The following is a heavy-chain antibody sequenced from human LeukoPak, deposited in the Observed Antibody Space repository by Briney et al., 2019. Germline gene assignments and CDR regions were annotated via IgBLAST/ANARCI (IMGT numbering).Heavy chain of an antibody. D-gene: IGHD4-17*01. J-gene: IGHJ3*02. CDR3: ARDHVYGDYARAFDI. CDR1: GYTFTSYG. CDR2: ISAYNGNT. Sequence: ASVKVSCKASGYTFTSYGISWVRQAPGQGLEWMGWISAYNGNTNYAQKLQGRVTMTTDTSTSTAYMELRSLRSDDTAVYYCARDHVYGDYARAFDIWGQGTMVTVSS. V-gene: IGHV1-18*01.